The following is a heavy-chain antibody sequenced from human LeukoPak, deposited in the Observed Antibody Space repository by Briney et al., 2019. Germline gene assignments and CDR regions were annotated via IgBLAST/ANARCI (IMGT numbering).Heavy chain of an antibody. J-gene: IGHJ4*02. Sequence: GESLKISCKGSGYSFTSYWIGWVRQMPGKGLEWMGIIYPGDSDTRYSPSFQGQVTISADKSISTAYLQWSSLKASDTAMYYCARYYPYDSSGYPPYYFDYWGQGTLVTVSS. CDR2: IYPGDSDT. CDR3: ARYYPYDSSGYPPYYFDY. CDR1: GYSFTSYW. D-gene: IGHD3-22*01. V-gene: IGHV5-51*01.